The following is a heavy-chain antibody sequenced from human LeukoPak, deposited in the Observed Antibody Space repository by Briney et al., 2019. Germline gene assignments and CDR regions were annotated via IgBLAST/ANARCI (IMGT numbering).Heavy chain of an antibody. J-gene: IGHJ4*02. D-gene: IGHD3-3*01. CDR3: AKDPYYDFWSGYYYFDY. Sequence: TGGSLRLSCAAFGFTFSRYAMSWVRQAPGKGLEWVSAISGSGGSTYYADSVKGRFTLSRDNSKNTLYLQMNSLRAEDTAVYYCAKDPYYDFWSGYYYFDYWGQGTLVTVSS. CDR2: ISGSGGST. V-gene: IGHV3-23*01. CDR1: GFTFSRYA.